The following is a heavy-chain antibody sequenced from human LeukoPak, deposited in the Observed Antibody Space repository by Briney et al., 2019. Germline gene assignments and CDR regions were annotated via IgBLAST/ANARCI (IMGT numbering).Heavy chain of an antibody. D-gene: IGHD5-12*01. J-gene: IGHJ4*02. CDR2: IGRSTTTT. CDR1: GFTFSDYY. CDR3: ARTNSGSDF. V-gene: IGHV3-11*01. Sequence: GGSLRLSCAASGFTFSDYYKQWPRQAPGKGLEWVSYIGRSTTTTYYAHSVKGRFHIYRDNAKNSLYLQMNRQSVEHAAVFFFARTNSGSDFWGEGTLVSVSS.